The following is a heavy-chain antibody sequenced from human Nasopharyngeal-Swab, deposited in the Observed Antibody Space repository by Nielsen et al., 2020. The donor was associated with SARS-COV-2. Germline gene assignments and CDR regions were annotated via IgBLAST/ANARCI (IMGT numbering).Heavy chain of an antibody. CDR3: ARDRGYSGYIIDY. J-gene: IGHJ4*02. CDR2: ITYVGRHA. Sequence: RRSLRLSCAAAGFTFSDYPMYWLRHAPGQGLEWVAVITYVGRHASYADSVKGRFTISRDNSNNTLYLQMNSLRPDDTAVYYCARDRGYSGYIIDYWGQGTLVTVSS. CDR1: GFTFSDYP. D-gene: IGHD5-12*01. V-gene: IGHV3-30*04.